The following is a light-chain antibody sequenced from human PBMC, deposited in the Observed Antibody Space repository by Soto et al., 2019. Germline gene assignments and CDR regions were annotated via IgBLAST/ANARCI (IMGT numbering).Light chain of an antibody. CDR2: GAS. CDR3: LQYDGWPLT. Sequence: ERIMTQSPATLSLSPGERATLSCRARQNVRKNLAWYQQKPGQAPRLLIYGASTRATGIPARFSGDGSGTEFTLTIDSLQSEDFVVYYCLQYDGWPLTFGQGTRLEIK. V-gene: IGKV3-15*01. J-gene: IGKJ5*01. CDR1: QNVRKN.